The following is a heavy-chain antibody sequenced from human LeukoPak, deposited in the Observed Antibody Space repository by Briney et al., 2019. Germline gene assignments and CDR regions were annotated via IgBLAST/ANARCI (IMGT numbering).Heavy chain of an antibody. J-gene: IGHJ5*02. V-gene: IGHV4-30-4*01. CDR3: ASESEGWFDP. CDR2: IYYSGST. Sequence: SQTLPLTCTVSGGSISSGEYHWTWIRQPPGKGLEWIGNIYYSGSTYYKSSLKSRITISVDTSKNQISLKLSSVTAADTAVYYCASESEGWFDPWGQGTLVTVSS. CDR1: GGSISSGEYH.